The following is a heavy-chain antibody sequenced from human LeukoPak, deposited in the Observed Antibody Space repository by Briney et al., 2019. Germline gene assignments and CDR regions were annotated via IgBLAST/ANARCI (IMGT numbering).Heavy chain of an antibody. Sequence: GASVKVSCKASGYTFTGYYMHWVRQAPGQGLEWMGRINPNSGGTNYAQKFQGRVTMTRDTYISTAYMELSRLRSDDTAVYYCARVGSRDGYNYYGYWGQGTLVTVSS. CDR2: INPNSGGT. V-gene: IGHV1-2*06. J-gene: IGHJ4*02. CDR3: ARVGSRDGYNYYGY. D-gene: IGHD5-24*01. CDR1: GYTFTGYY.